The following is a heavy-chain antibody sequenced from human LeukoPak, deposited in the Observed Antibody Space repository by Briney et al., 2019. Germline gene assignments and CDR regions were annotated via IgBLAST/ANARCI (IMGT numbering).Heavy chain of an antibody. CDR1: GYNFTSYW. CDR3: ARRYCSGTNCYANFDY. D-gene: IGHD2-2*01. V-gene: IGHV5-51*01. J-gene: IGHJ4*02. Sequence: GESLKISCKGSGYNFTSYWIGWVRQMPGKGLEWMGIIYPGDSDTRYSPSFQGQVTISADESISTAYLQWSSLKASDTAMYYCARRYCSGTNCYANFDYWGQGTLVTVSS. CDR2: IYPGDSDT.